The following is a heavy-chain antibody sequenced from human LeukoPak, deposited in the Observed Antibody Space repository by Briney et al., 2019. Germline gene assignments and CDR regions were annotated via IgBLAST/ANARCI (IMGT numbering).Heavy chain of an antibody. CDR3: ARHRTTYYYDY. J-gene: IGHJ4*02. CDR2: IYPDDSDT. V-gene: IGHV5-51*01. Sequence: GESLKISCKGSGYSFATYWIAWVRQMPGKGLEWMGIIYPDDSDTRYSPSFQGQVTMSADKSVCTAYLQWSSLKASDTAMYYCARHRTTYYYDYWGQGTLVTVSS. D-gene: IGHD1-14*01. CDR1: GYSFATYW.